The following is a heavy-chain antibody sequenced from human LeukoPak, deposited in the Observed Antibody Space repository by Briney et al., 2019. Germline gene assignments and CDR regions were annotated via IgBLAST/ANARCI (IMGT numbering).Heavy chain of an antibody. D-gene: IGHD2-15*01. Sequence: SETLSLTCTVSGGSISSYYWSWIRQPAGKGLEWIGRIYTSGSTNYNPSLKSRVTMSVDTSKNQFSLNLSSLTAAATAVYYCWRDEQAVDYYYYYMDAWGKGTTVTVSS. CDR3: WRDEQAVDYYYYYMDA. V-gene: IGHV4-4*07. J-gene: IGHJ6*03. CDR1: GGSISSYY. CDR2: IYTSGST.